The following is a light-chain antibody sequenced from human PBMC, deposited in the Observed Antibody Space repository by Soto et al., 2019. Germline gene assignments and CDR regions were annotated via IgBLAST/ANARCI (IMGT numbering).Light chain of an antibody. Sequence: AIRMTQSPSSLSASTGDRVSITCRASQGISSYLAWYQQKPGKAPKLLIYAASTLQRGVPSRFSGSGSGTDFTLTISCLQSEDFATYYCQQYYSYAITFGQGTRLEI. CDR1: QGISSY. CDR2: AAS. CDR3: QQYYSYAIT. V-gene: IGKV1-8*01. J-gene: IGKJ5*01.